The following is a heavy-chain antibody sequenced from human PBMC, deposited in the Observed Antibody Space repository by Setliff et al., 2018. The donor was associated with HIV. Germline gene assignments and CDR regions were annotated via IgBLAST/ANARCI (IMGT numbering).Heavy chain of an antibody. Sequence: ETLSLTCTVSGGSISSHYWSWIRQPPGKGLEWIGSIYYNGITNYNPSLKSRVTVSVDTSKNQFSLKLSSVTAADTAVYYCARAGYYGSTSYWEYFQHWGQGTLVTVSS. J-gene: IGHJ1*01. D-gene: IGHD3-22*01. CDR1: GGSISSHY. CDR3: ARAGYYGSTSYWEYFQH. V-gene: IGHV4-59*11. CDR2: IYYNGIT.